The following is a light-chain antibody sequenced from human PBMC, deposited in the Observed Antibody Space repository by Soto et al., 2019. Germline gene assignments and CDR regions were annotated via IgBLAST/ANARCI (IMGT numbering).Light chain of an antibody. Sequence: EIVMTQSPATVSVSPGDRVTLSCRASRTVHSNVAWYQHKPGHAPSLLIYGASFRATGMPARFSGSGFGTEFTLTISSLQSEDFAVYYCQQYNNWPRTFGQGTKVDNK. CDR3: QQYNNWPRT. V-gene: IGKV3-15*01. CDR1: RTVHSN. CDR2: GAS. J-gene: IGKJ1*01.